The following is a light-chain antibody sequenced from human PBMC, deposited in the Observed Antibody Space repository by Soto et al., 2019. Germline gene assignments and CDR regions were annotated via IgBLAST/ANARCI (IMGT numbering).Light chain of an antibody. CDR1: QSISDT. Sequence: EIVMTQSPATLSVSPGGRATLSCRASQSISDTLAWYQQKPGQAPRILIHGASTRAPGFPARLSGSGSGTDFTLTISSLEPEDSAVYYCQQRSYWPTFGQGTKVDIK. J-gene: IGKJ1*01. V-gene: IGKV3-15*01. CDR2: GAS. CDR3: QQRSYWPT.